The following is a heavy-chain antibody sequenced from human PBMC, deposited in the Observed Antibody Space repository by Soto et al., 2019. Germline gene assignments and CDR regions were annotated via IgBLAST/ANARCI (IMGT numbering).Heavy chain of an antibody. CDR3: ANPYYDSSGSRAY. CDR2: IRGSGGST. J-gene: IGHJ4*02. Sequence: GGSLRLSCAASGFTFSSYAMSWVRQAPGKGLEWVSAIRGSGGSTYYADSVKGRFTISRDNSKDTLYLQMNSLRAEDTAVYYCANPYYDSSGSRAYWGQGTLVTVSS. D-gene: IGHD3-22*01. V-gene: IGHV3-23*01. CDR1: GFTFSSYA.